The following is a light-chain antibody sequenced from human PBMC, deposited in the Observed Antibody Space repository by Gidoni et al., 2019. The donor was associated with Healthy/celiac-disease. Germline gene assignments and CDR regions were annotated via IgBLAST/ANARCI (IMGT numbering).Light chain of an antibody. Sequence: ELVLTQSPGTLSFSPGERATLSCRASQRLSSSYLAWYQQKPGQAPRLLSYGASSRATGIPDRFSGSGSGTDFTLTISRLEPEDFAVYYCQQYGSSPPITFGQGTRLEIK. V-gene: IGKV3-20*01. J-gene: IGKJ5*01. CDR1: QRLSSSY. CDR2: GAS. CDR3: QQYGSSPPIT.